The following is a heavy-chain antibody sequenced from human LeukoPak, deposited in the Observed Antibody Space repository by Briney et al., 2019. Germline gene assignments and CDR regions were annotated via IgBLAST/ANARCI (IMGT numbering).Heavy chain of an antibody. V-gene: IGHV4-39*01. CDR1: GGSISSSSYY. CDR2: IYYSGST. Sequence: SETLSLTXTVSGGSISSSSYYWGWIRQPPGKGLEWIGSIYYSGSTYYNPSLKSRVTISVDTSKNQFSLKLSSVPAADTAVYYCARLHRFIAAARMNWFDPWGQGTLVTVSS. J-gene: IGHJ5*02. CDR3: ARLHRFIAAARMNWFDP. D-gene: IGHD6-13*01.